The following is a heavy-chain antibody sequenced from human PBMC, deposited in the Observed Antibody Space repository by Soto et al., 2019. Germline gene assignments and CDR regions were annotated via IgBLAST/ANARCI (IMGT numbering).Heavy chain of an antibody. Sequence: TLSLTCTVSGGSVSSGSYYWTWIRQPPGKGLEWIGYISYTGTTNYNPSLKSRVTISVDTSKNQFSLRLSSVTPADTALYYCAKLVAVAGTDDWFAPWGQGTLVTVSS. CDR2: ISYTGTT. V-gene: IGHV4-61*01. J-gene: IGHJ5*02. CDR1: GGSVSSGSYY. D-gene: IGHD6-19*01. CDR3: AKLVAVAGTDDWFAP.